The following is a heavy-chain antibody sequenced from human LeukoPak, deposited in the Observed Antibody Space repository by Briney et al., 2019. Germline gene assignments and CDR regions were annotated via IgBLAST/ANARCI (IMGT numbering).Heavy chain of an antibody. D-gene: IGHD3-22*01. CDR3: ARGDQFLYYYDSNPFDY. CDR2: IIPIFGTA. CDR1: GGTFSSYA. J-gene: IGHJ4*02. V-gene: IGHV1-69*05. Sequence: SVKISCKASGGTFSSYAISWVRQAPGQGLKWMGRIIPIFGTANYAQKFQGRVTITTDESTSTAYMELSSLRSEDTAVYYCARGDQFLYYYDSNPFDYWGQGTLVTVSS.